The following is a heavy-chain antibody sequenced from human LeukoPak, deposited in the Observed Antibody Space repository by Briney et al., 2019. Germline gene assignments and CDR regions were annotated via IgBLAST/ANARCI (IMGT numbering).Heavy chain of an antibody. CDR1: GFTFSNAW. Sequence: GGSLRLSCAASGFTFSNAWMSWVRQAPGKGLEWVGRIKSKTDGGTTDYAAPVKGRFTISRDDSKNTLYLQMNSLKTEDTAVYYCTTDSLYYYDSSGYYYRDYWGQGTLVTVSS. D-gene: IGHD3-22*01. V-gene: IGHV3-15*01. J-gene: IGHJ4*02. CDR3: TTDSLYYYDSSGYYYRDY. CDR2: IKSKTDGGTT.